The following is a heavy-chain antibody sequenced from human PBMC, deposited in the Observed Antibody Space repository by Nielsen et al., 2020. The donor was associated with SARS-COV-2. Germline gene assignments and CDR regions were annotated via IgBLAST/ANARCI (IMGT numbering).Heavy chain of an antibody. CDR1: GFTFDDYA. J-gene: IGHJ6*02. V-gene: IGHV3-9*01. CDR2: ISWNSGSI. D-gene: IGHD2-2*03. Sequence: SLKISCAASGFTFDDYAMHWVRQAPGKGLERVSGISWNSGSIGYADSVKGRFTISRDNAKTSLYLQMNSLRAEDTALYYCAKDMDIVVLYGMDVWGQGTTVTVSS. CDR3: AKDMDIVVLYGMDV.